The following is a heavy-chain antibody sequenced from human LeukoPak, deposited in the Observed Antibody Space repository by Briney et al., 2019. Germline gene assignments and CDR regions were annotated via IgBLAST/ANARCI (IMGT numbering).Heavy chain of an antibody. V-gene: IGHV3-23*01. J-gene: IGHJ4*02. CDR1: GFTFSSYA. Sequence: GGSLRLFCAASGFTFSSYAMSWVRQAPGKGLEWVSAISGSGGSTYYADSVKGRFTISRDNSKNTLYLQMNSLRAEDTAVYYCAKDGRRFLEWTPLDYWGQGTLVTVSS. CDR2: ISGSGGST. D-gene: IGHD3-3*01. CDR3: AKDGRRFLEWTPLDY.